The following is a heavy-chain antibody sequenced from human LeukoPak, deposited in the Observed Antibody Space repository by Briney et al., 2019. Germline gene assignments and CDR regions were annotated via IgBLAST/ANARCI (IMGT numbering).Heavy chain of an antibody. CDR3: ARDLAAASFWFDP. V-gene: IGHV3-74*01. J-gene: IGHJ5*02. CDR2: INPDRSST. CDR1: GFSFSTYW. Sequence: GGSLRLSCAASGFSFSTYWMHWVRQAPGKGLVWVSQINPDRSSTDYADSVKGRFTSSRDNAKNTVYLQMNSLRAEDTAVYYCARDLAAASFWFDPWGQGTLVTVSS. D-gene: IGHD6-13*01.